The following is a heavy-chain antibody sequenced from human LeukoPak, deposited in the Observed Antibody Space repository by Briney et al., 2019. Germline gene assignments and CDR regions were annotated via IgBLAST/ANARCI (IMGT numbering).Heavy chain of an antibody. J-gene: IGHJ4*02. Sequence: SETLSLTCAVYGGSFSGYYWSWIRQSPGKGLEWIGEINHSGSTNYNPSLKSRVTISVDTSKNQFSLKLSSVTAADTAVYYCARGKAYIVATRPFDYWGQGTLVTVSS. CDR2: INHSGST. CDR1: GGSFSGYY. CDR3: ARGKAYIVATRPFDY. D-gene: IGHD5-12*01. V-gene: IGHV4-34*01.